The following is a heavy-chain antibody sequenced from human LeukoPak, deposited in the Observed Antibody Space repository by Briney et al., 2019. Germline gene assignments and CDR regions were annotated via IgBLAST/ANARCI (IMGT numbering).Heavy chain of an antibody. J-gene: IGHJ4*02. V-gene: IGHV1-46*01. CDR1: GYTFTSYY. D-gene: IGHD3-16*01. Sequence: ASVKVSCKASGYTFTSYYMHWVRRAPGQGLEWMGIINPSGGSTSYAQKFQGRVTMTSDSSISTAFMELSSLRSEDTAIYYCVRTPPNWGFDYWGQGTLVTVSS. CDR3: VRTPPNWGFDY. CDR2: INPSGGST.